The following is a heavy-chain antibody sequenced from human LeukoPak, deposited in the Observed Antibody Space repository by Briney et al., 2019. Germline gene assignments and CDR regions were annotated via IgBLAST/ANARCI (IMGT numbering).Heavy chain of an antibody. J-gene: IGHJ4*02. CDR3: ARDYYGSGVDY. D-gene: IGHD3-10*01. V-gene: IGHV1-46*01. CDR2: INPSGGST. Sequence: ASVKVSCKASGYTFTSYYMHWVRQAPGQGLEWMGIINPSGGSTSYAQKFQGRVTMTRDMSTSTAYMELRSLRSDDTAVYYCARDYYGSGVDYWGQGTLVTVSS. CDR1: GYTFTSYY.